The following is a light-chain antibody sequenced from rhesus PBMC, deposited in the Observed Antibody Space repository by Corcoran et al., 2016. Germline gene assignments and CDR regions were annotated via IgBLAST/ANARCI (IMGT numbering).Light chain of an antibody. CDR1: QGISNW. CDR2: RAS. Sequence: DIQMTQSPSSLSASVGDRVTISCRASQGISNWWAWYQQNQGKTPTLLLYRASNLEPGVPSRFSGSGSGTDFTQTISSLQPEDVATYYCQQHDNSPPTFGGGTKVEIK. V-gene: IGKV1-69*01. CDR3: QQHDNSPPT. J-gene: IGKJ4*01.